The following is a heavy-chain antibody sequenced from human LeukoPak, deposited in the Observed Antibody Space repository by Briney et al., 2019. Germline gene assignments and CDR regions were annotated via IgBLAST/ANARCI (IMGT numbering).Heavy chain of an antibody. V-gene: IGHV4-59*01. D-gene: IGHD2-2*01. CDR1: GGSISSYY. CDR2: IYYSGST. J-gene: IGHJ3*02. Sequence: SETLSVTCTVSGGSISSYYWSWIRQPPGKGLECIGYIYYSGSTNYNPSLKSRVTISVDTSKNQFSLKLSSVTAADTAVYYCARDCSSTCCYDAFDIWGQGTMVTVSS. CDR3: ARDCSSTCCYDAFDI.